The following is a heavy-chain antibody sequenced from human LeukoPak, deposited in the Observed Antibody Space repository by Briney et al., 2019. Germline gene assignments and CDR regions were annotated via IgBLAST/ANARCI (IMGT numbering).Heavy chain of an antibody. D-gene: IGHD1-26*01. CDR3: ARHSGIGMAQLYFVY. J-gene: IGHJ4*02. V-gene: IGHV4-39*01. Sequence: PSETLSLTCTGSGGXLSSSTYYWGWIRQPPGRGPEWVGRIYYSGSTYHNPSHKSRGTISVDRSTNQFSLSLSSGSAADTAVYHCARHSGIGMAQLYFVYWGPGALVTVSS. CDR2: IYYSGST. CDR1: GGXLSSSTYY.